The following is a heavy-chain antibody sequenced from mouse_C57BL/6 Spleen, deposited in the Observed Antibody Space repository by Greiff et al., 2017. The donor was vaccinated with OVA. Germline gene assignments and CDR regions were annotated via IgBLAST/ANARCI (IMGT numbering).Heavy chain of an antibody. CDR3: ARDYYGSSYERYFDV. CDR1: GYAFTNYL. Sequence: QVQLKQSGAELVRPGTSVKVSCKASGYAFTNYLIEWVKQRPGQGLEWIGVINPGSGGTNYNEKFKGKATLTADKSSSTAYMQLSSLTSEDSAVYFCARDYYGSSYERYFDVWGTGTTVTVSS. J-gene: IGHJ1*03. D-gene: IGHD1-1*01. V-gene: IGHV1-54*01. CDR2: INPGSGGT.